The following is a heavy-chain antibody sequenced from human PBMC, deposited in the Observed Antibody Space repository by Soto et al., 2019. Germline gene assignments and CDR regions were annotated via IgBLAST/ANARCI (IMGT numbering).Heavy chain of an antibody. CDR1: GGSISYYY. CDR3: ARGSPPSKYGLDV. V-gene: IGHV4-59*01. J-gene: IGHJ6*02. CDR2: IFYSGST. Sequence: SETLSLTCTVSGGSISYYYWNWIRQSPGKGLGWIGYIFYSGSTHYNPSLKSRVTISIDTSKNQFSLRLTSVTAADTAVYFCARGSPPSKYGLDVWGQGTTVT. D-gene: IGHD6-13*01.